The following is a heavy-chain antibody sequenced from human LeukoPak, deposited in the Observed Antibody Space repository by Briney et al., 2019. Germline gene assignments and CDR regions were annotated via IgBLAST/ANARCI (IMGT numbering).Heavy chain of an antibody. CDR1: GFTFSSYW. Sequence: GGSLRLSCAASGFTFSSYWMSWVRQAPGKGLEWVANIKQGGSEKYYVDSVKGRFTISKDSAKNSLYLQMNSLRAEDTAVYYCAREGDSSGYDAFDIWGQGTMVTVSS. V-gene: IGHV3-7*03. CDR2: IKQGGSEK. CDR3: AREGDSSGYDAFDI. D-gene: IGHD3-22*01. J-gene: IGHJ3*02.